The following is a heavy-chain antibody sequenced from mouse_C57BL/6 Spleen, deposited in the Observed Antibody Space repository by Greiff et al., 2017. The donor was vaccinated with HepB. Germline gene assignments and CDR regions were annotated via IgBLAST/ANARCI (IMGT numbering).Heavy chain of an antibody. CDR2: IRNKANNHAT. Sequence: EVKLMESGGGLVQPGGSMKLSCAASGFTFSDAWMDWVRQSPEKGLEWVAEIRNKANNHATDYAESVKGRFTISRDDSKSSVYLQMNNLVAEDTAVYYCTGRDYGNSAWFAYWGQGTLVTVSA. V-gene: IGHV6-6*01. CDR3: TGRDYGNSAWFAY. CDR1: GFTFSDAW. D-gene: IGHD2-1*01. J-gene: IGHJ3*01.